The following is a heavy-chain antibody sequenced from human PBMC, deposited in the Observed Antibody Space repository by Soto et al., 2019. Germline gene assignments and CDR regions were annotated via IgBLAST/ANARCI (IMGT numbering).Heavy chain of an antibody. J-gene: IGHJ4*02. CDR1: GGSISSGGYS. CDR2: IYHSGSL. CDR3: ARVPDY. Sequence: QLQLQESGSVLVKPSQTLSLTCAVSGGSISSGGYSWSWIRQPPGKGLEGIGYIYHSGSLYYNPSLKRRGTISVDRSQNQFSLKLSSVTAADTAVYYGARVPDYWGQGTLVTFSS. V-gene: IGHV4-30-2*01.